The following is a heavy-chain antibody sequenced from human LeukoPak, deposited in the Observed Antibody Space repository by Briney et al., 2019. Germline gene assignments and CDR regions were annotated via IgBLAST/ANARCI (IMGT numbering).Heavy chain of an antibody. CDR3: AKEGRVGASVFFQH. CDR1: GFTFSSYA. J-gene: IGHJ1*01. V-gene: IGHV3-23*01. CDR2: ISSSGSST. D-gene: IGHD1-26*01. Sequence: PGGSLRLSCAASGFTFSSYAMSWVRQAPGKGLDGVSGISSSGSSTYADSVKGRFTISRDDSKNTLYLQMNSLRAEDTAVFYCAKEGRVGASVFFQHWGQGTLVTVSS.